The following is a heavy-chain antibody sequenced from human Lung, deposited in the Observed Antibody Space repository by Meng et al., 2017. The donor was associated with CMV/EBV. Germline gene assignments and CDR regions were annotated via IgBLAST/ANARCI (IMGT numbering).Heavy chain of an antibody. CDR1: GYTFTGYY. J-gene: IGHJ1*01. D-gene: IGHD3-16*01. CDR2: INPNNGGT. V-gene: IGHV1-2*02. Sequence: ASXXVSXKASGYTFTGYYLYWVRQAPGQGLEWMGWINPNNGGTNYAQRFQGRVTMTRDTSITTVYMELSRLTSDDTAVYYCARKTDTGGWNFHHGAQGNLVTVSS. CDR3: ARKTDTGGWNFHH.